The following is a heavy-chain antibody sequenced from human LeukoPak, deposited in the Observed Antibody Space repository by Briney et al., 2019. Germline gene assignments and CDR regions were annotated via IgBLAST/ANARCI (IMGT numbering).Heavy chain of an antibody. D-gene: IGHD5-12*01. J-gene: IGHJ4*02. Sequence: GGSLRLSCAASGFTFNTYTMNWARQAPGKGLEWLSSLDSSGAYIFYADSVKGRFIISRDNAKNSLYLQMNSLRAEDTAVYYCARKGAGYSGYGIDYWGQGTLVTVSS. V-gene: IGHV3-21*06. CDR2: LDSSGAYI. CDR1: GFTFNTYT. CDR3: ARKGAGYSGYGIDY.